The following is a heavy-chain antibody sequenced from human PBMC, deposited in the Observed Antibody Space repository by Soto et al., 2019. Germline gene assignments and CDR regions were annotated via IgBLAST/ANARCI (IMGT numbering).Heavy chain of an antibody. CDR1: GGSFSGYY. V-gene: IGHV4-34*01. CDR3: ARGYCTNGVCSGY. D-gene: IGHD2-8*01. CDR2: INHSGST. J-gene: IGHJ4*02. Sequence: QVQLQQWGAGLLKPSETLSLTCAVYGGSFSGYYWSWIRQPPGKGLEWIGEINHSGSTNYNPSLKRRVTISVDTSKNQFSLKLGSVTAADTAVYYCARGYCTNGVCSGYWGQGTLVTVSS.